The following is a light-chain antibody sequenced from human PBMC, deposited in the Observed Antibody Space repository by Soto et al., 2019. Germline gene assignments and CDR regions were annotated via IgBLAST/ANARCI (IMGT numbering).Light chain of an antibody. CDR1: QSISSY. V-gene: IGKV1-39*01. CDR3: QQYNTYST. J-gene: IGKJ5*01. Sequence: DIQMTQSPSSLSSSVGYIFTITCRASQSISSYLNWYQQKPGKAPKLLIYSTSSLQSGVPSRFSGTGSGTDFTLTISSLQPEDFATYYCQQYNTYSTFGQGTRLEIK. CDR2: STS.